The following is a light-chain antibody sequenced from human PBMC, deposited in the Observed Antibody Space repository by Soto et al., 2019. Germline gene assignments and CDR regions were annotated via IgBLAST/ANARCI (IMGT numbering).Light chain of an antibody. Sequence: EIGLTQSPGTLSLSPGERATLSCRASQSVSSSYLAWYQQKPGQAPRLLIYGASSRATGIPDRFSGSGYGTDFTLTISRLEPEDYAVYYCQQYGSPAFGQGTKVEIK. CDR3: QQYGSPA. CDR1: QSVSSSY. CDR2: GAS. V-gene: IGKV3-20*01. J-gene: IGKJ1*01.